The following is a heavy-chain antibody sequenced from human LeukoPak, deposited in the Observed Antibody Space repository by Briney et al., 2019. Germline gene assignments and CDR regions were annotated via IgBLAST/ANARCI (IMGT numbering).Heavy chain of an antibody. CDR3: ASELPSSSWYDY. D-gene: IGHD6-13*01. CDR2: IKKDGSEK. J-gene: IGHJ4*02. CDR1: GFAFGDYW. Sequence: GGSLRLSCAASGFAFGDYWMTWVRQAPGKGLEWVANIKKDGSEKYYVAPVRGRFTISRDNAKNSLYLQMNSLRAEDTAVYYCASELPSSSWYDYWGQGTLVTVSS. V-gene: IGHV3-7*01.